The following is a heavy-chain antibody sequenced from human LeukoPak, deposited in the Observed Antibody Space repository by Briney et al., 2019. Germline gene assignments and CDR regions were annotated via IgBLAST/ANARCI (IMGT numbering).Heavy chain of an antibody. CDR2: IYGDGSST. V-gene: IGHV3-74*01. D-gene: IGHD6-19*01. CDR1: GFTFSSYW. CDR3: ARTGYSSGSIDY. Sequence: GGSLRLSCVVSGFTFSSYWMHWVRQAPGKGLVWVSRIYGDGSSTSYADSVKGRFTISRDNAKNSLYLQMNSLRAEDTAVYYCARTGYSSGSIDYWGQGTLVTVSS. J-gene: IGHJ4*02.